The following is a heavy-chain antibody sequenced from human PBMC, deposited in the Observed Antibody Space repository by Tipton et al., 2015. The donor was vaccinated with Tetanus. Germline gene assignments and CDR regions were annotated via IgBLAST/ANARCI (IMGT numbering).Heavy chain of an antibody. CDR1: GGSISSYY. CDR2: IYTSEST. J-gene: IGHJ6*02. V-gene: IGHV4-4*07. CDR3: ARDNRGPLRFGELLEFYYYYGMDV. Sequence: TLSLTCTVSGGSISSYYWSWIRQPAGKGLEWIGRIYTSESTNYNPSLKSRVTMSVDTSKNQFSLKLSSVTAADTAVYYCARDNRGPLRFGELLEFYYYYGMDVWGQGTTVTVSS. D-gene: IGHD3-10*01.